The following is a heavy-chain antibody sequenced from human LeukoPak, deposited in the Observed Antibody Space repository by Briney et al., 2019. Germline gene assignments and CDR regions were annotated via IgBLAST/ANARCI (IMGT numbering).Heavy chain of an antibody. D-gene: IGHD3-22*01. V-gene: IGHV3-23*01. CDR2: ISGSGGST. Sequence: APXXGLEWVSAISGSGGSTYYADSVKGRFTISRDNSKNTLYLQMNSLRAEDTAVYYCAKSPDYYDSSGYYGELXXWGXXT. J-gene: IGHJ4*01. CDR3: AKSPDYYDSSGYYGELXX.